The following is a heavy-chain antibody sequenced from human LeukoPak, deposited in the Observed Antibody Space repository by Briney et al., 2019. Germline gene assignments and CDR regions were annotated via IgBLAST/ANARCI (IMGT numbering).Heavy chain of an antibody. D-gene: IGHD2-21*02. V-gene: IGHV4-34*01. CDR1: GGSFSGYY. J-gene: IGHJ4*02. Sequence: SETLSLTCAVYGGSFSGYYWSWIRQPPGKGLEWIGEINHSGSTNYNPSLKSRVTISVDTSKNQCSLKLSSVTAADTAVYYCARGGGVVTAIFHYWGQGTLVTVSS. CDR2: INHSGST. CDR3: ARGGGVVTAIFHY.